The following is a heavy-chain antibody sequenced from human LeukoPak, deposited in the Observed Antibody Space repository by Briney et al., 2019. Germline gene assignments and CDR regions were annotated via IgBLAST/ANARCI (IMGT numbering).Heavy chain of an antibody. J-gene: IGHJ5*02. D-gene: IGHD2-15*01. Sequence: PSETLSLTCAVSGGSISSSNWWSWVRQPPGKGLEWIGEIYHSGSTNYNPSLKSRVTISVDKSKNQFSLKLSSVTAADTAVYYCAREVGYCSGGSCYSHWFDPRGQGTLVTVSS. CDR2: IYHSGST. CDR1: GGSISSSNW. CDR3: AREVGYCSGGSCYSHWFDP. V-gene: IGHV4-4*02.